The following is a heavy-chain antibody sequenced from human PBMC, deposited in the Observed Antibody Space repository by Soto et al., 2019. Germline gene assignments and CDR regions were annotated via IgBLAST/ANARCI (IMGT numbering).Heavy chain of an antibody. CDR2: ISYDGSNK. V-gene: IGHV3-30*18. CDR3: AKDRSGRAGYYYYGMDV. CDR1: GFTFSSYG. D-gene: IGHD3-22*01. Sequence: GGSLRLSCAASGFTFSSYGMHWVRQAPGKGLEGVAVISYDGSNKYYADSVKGRFTISRDNSKNTLYLQMNSLRAEDTAVYYCAKDRSGRAGYYYYGMDVWGQGTTVTVSS. J-gene: IGHJ6*02.